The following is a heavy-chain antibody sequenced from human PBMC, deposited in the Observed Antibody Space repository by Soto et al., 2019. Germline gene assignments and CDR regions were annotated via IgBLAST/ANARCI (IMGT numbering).Heavy chain of an antibody. D-gene: IGHD1-7*01. CDR3: RKEKGVVAGTTPSYYYGMDV. CDR2: ISYDGSNK. Sequence: GGSLRLSCAASGFTFSSYAMHWVRQAPGKGLEWVAVISYDGSNKYYADSVKGRFTISRDNSKNTLYLQMNSLRAEDTAVYYCRKEKGVVAGTTPSYYYGMDVWGQGTTVTVSS. J-gene: IGHJ6*02. CDR1: GFTFSSYA. V-gene: IGHV3-30-3*01.